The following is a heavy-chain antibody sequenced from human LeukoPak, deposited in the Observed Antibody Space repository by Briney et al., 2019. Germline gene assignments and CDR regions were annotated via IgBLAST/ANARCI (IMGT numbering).Heavy chain of an antibody. J-gene: IGHJ4*02. CDR3: ARAVMVYEVTPGY. CDR1: GYTFTGYY. Sequence: GASVKVSCKASGYTFTGYYMHWVRQAPGQGLEWMGWINPNSGGTNYAQKFQGRVTMTRDTSISTAYMELSRLRSDDTAVYYCARAVMVYEVTPGYWGQGTLVTVSS. D-gene: IGHD2-8*01. CDR2: INPNSGGT. V-gene: IGHV1-2*02.